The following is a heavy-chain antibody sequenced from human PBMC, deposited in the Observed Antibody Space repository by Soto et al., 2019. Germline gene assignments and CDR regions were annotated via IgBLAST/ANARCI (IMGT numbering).Heavy chain of an antibody. Sequence: SEALSVTCGVYVGSFSVYYWTWIRQAPGKGLDLIGEINHSGGTNYNSSLKSRVTISVDTSKNQLSLTLYSVTAADTAVYYCARDRQYYQFWSGYQNERPYGMDVWGQGTTVTVSS. CDR2: INHSGGT. CDR3: ARDRQYYQFWSGYQNERPYGMDV. V-gene: IGHV4-34*01. D-gene: IGHD3-3*02. CDR1: VGSFSVYY. J-gene: IGHJ6*01.